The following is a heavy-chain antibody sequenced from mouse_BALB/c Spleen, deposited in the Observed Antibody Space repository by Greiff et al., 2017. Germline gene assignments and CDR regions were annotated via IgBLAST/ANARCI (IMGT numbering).Heavy chain of an antibody. CDR2: ISYSGST. Sequence: EVQLQQSGPSLVKPSQTLSLTCSVTGDSITSGYWNWIRKFPGNKLEYMGYISYSGSTYYNPSLKSRISITRDTSKNQYYLQLNSVTTEDTATYYCARGSNWDVNFDVWGAGTTVTVSS. V-gene: IGHV3-8*02. J-gene: IGHJ1*01. CDR3: ARGSNWDVNFDV. D-gene: IGHD4-1*01. CDR1: GDSITSGY.